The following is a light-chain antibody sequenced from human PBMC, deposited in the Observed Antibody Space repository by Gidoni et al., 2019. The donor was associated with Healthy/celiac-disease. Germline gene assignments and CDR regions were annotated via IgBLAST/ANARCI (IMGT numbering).Light chain of an antibody. J-gene: IGLJ2*01. Sequence: SALTQPASVSGSPVQSITISCTGTSIDVGDYNYVSWYQQNPGKAPKLMIYDVSNRPSGVSNRFSGSKSGNTASLTISGLQAEDEADYYCSSYTSSSTLPVVFGGGTKLTVL. V-gene: IGLV2-14*01. CDR2: DVS. CDR1: SIDVGDYNY. CDR3: SSYTSSSTLPVV.